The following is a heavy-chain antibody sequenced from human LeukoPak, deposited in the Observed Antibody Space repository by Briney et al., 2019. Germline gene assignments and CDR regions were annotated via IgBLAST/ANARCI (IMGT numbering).Heavy chain of an antibody. V-gene: IGHV3-21*01. J-gene: IGHJ4*02. CDR2: ISSSSSYI. CDR1: GFTFSSYS. D-gene: IGHD3-10*01. CDR3: ARDRGSGSYYPYYFDY. Sequence: GGSLRLSCAASGFTFSSYSMNRVRQAPGKGLEWVSSISSSSSYIYYADSVKGRFTISRDNAKNSLYLQMNSLRAEDTAVYYCARDRGSGSYYPYYFDYWGQGTLVTVSS.